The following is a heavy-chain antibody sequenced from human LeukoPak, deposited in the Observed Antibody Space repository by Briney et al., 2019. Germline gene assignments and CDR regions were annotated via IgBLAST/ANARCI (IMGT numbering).Heavy chain of an antibody. V-gene: IGHV1-8*01. CDR1: GYTFTSYD. J-gene: IGHJ6*02. CDR2: MNPNSGNT. CDR3: ARGPLSGWYYYYYYYGMDV. D-gene: IGHD6-19*01. Sequence: ASVKVSCKASGYTFTSYDINWVRQATGQGLEWMGWMNPNSGNTGYAQKFQGRVTMTRNTSISTAYMELSSLRSEGTAVYYCARGPLSGWYYYYYYYGMDVWGQGTTVTVSS.